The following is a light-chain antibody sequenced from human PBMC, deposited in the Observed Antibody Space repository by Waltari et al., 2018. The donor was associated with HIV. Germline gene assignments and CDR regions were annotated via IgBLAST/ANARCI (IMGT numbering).Light chain of an antibody. CDR2: GAS. V-gene: IGKV3-20*01. J-gene: IGKJ3*01. Sequence: EIVLTQSPGTLSLSPGERATLSCRASQSVSSSYLAWYQQKPGQAPRLLIYGASSRATGIPDRFSDSGSGTDFTLTISRLEPEDFAVYYCQQYGGSPGFTFGPGTKVDIK. CDR1: QSVSSSY. CDR3: QQYGGSPGFT.